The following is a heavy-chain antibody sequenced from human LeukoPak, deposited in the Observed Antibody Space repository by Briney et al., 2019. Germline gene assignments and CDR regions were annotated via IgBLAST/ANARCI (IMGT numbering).Heavy chain of an antibody. V-gene: IGHV4-59*08. J-gene: IGHJ3*02. CDR1: GGSISSYY. CDR3: ARQDSGTYLNPLDI. D-gene: IGHD1-26*01. CDR2: ICYTGST. Sequence: PSETLSLTCTVSGGSISSYYWSWIWQPPGTGPAWFWYICYTGSTNYNPSLKSRVTISVDTSKNQLSLKLRSVTAADTAVYYRARQDSGTYLNPLDIWGQGTVVTVSS.